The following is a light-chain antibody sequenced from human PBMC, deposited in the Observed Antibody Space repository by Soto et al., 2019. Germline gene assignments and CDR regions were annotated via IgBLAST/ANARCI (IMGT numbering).Light chain of an antibody. V-gene: IGKV4-1*01. CDR2: WAS. CDR1: QNVLYSANNKNY. J-gene: IGKJ4*01. CDR3: QQYYSTPRT. Sequence: DIVMTQSPDSLAVSLGERATINCKSSQNVLYSANNKNYLAWYQHKPGQPPRLLVYWASTRESGVPDRFSGRGSGTDFTLTISSLQAEDAAVYYCQQYYSTPRTFGGGTKVEIK.